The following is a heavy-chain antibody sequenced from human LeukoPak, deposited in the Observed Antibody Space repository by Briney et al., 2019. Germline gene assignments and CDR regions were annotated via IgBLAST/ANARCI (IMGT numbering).Heavy chain of an antibody. CDR2: FSGSSSTL. J-gene: IGHJ4*02. CDR1: GFNFRTYS. V-gene: IGHV3-48*04. D-gene: IGHD1-7*01. CDR3: ARGELIGTVFDF. Sequence: GGSLRLSCAASGFNFRTYSMKWIRQAPGKGLEWISYFSGSSSTLYYADSVKGRFTISRDNANNSLFLQMNGLRAEDSAIYYCARGELIGTVFDFWGQGALVTVSS.